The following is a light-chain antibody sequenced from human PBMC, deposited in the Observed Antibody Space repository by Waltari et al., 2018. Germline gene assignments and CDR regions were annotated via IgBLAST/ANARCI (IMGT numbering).Light chain of an antibody. V-gene: IGKV4-1*01. Sequence: DIVMTQSPDSMAVSLGGRATSNCKASQTVLYSSNNKNYLAWYQQKLGRPPKLLIYWASTRASGVPDRFTGSGSGTDFTLTISNLQAEDVAVYYCQEYYTFYTFGQGTKLEIK. CDR1: QTVLYSSNNKNY. CDR2: WAS. J-gene: IGKJ2*01. CDR3: QEYYTFYT.